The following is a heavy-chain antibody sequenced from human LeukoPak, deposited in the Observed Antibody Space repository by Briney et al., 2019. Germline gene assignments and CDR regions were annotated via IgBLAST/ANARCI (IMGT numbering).Heavy chain of an antibody. V-gene: IGHV1-18*01. D-gene: IGHD2-2*02. CDR1: GYTFTSYG. CDR2: ISAYNGNT. J-gene: IGHJ1*01. CDR3: AREGYCSGTSCYRIEYFQH. Sequence: ASVKVSCKASGYTFTSYGISWVRQAPGQGLEWIGWISAYNGNTNYAQKLQGRVTMTTDTSTSTAYMELRSLRSDDTAVYYCAREGYCSGTSCYRIEYFQHWGQGTLLTVSS.